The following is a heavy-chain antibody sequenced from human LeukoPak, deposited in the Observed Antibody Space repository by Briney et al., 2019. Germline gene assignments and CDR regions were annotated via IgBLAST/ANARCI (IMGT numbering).Heavy chain of an antibody. CDR1: GFTFSSYG. Sequence: PGGSLRLSCAASGFTFSSYGMPWVRQAPGKGLEWVAVISYDGSNKYYADSVKGRFTISRDNSKNTLYLQMNSLRAEDTAVYYCAKDIRDSSGWYGPFDPWGQGTLVTVSS. J-gene: IGHJ5*02. D-gene: IGHD6-19*01. CDR2: ISYDGSNK. CDR3: AKDIRDSSGWYGPFDP. V-gene: IGHV3-30*18.